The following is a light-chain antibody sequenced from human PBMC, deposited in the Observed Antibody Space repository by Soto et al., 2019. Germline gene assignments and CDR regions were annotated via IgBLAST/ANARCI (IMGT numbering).Light chain of an antibody. J-gene: IGKJ1*01. CDR2: DAS. CDR3: LQDYNYPRT. CDR1: QTVRNNY. Sequence: EFVLTQPPGTLSLSPGERATLSCSASQTVRNNYLAWYQQKPGQAPRLLIYDASNRATGIPARFSGSASGTDFTLTISSLQPEDFATYYCLQDYNYPRTFGQGTKVDNK. V-gene: IGKV3D-7*01.